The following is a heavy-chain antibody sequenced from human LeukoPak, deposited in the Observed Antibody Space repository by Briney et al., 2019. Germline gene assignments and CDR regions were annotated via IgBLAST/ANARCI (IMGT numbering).Heavy chain of an antibody. D-gene: IGHD6-19*01. V-gene: IGHV3-9*01. J-gene: IGHJ3*02. Sequence: AGGSLRLSCAASGFTFDDYAMHWVRQAPGKGLEWVSGISWNSGSIGYADSVKGRFTISRDNAKNSLYLQMNSLRAEDTALYYCAKADRGYSSGWYGDDAFDIWGQGTMVTVSS. CDR2: ISWNSGSI. CDR3: AKADRGYSSGWYGDDAFDI. CDR1: GFTFDDYA.